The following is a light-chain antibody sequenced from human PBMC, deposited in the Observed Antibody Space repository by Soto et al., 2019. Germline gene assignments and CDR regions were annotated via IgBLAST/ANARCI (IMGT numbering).Light chain of an antibody. CDR1: QSVSNNY. Sequence: EVVLTQSPGTLSSSPGERATLSCRASQSVSNNYLAWHQQTRDQSTKLLIFGSTDSATGIPDRISGSGSGTYFTLIISRLEPEDVAVYYCQQYGCSPPYTFGQGTRLEIK. CDR2: GST. J-gene: IGKJ2*01. V-gene: IGKV3-20*01. CDR3: QQYGCSPPYT.